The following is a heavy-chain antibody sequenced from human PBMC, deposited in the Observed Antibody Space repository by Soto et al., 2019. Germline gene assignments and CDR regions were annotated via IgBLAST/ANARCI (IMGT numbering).Heavy chain of an antibody. V-gene: IGHV1-46*01. CDR1: GYTFTSYY. CDR2: INPSGGST. J-gene: IGHJ6*02. CDR3: ARVVGIQERMAYYYYGMAV. D-gene: IGHD1-1*01. Sequence: ASVKVSCKASGYTFTSYYMHWVRQAPGQGLEWMGIINPSGGSTSYAQKFQGRVTMTRDTSTSTVYMELSSLRSEDTAVYYCARVVGIQERMAYYYYGMAVWGQGTTVTVSS.